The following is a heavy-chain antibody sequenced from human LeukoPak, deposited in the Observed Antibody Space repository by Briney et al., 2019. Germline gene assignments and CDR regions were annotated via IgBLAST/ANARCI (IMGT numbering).Heavy chain of an antibody. CDR1: GFTFDDYA. D-gene: IGHD5-18*01. V-gene: IGHV3-43*02. CDR2: ISGDGGST. CDR3: ATDTAMVTVGY. J-gene: IGHJ4*02. Sequence: GGSLRLSCAASGFTFDDYAMHWVRQAPGKGLEWVSLISGDGGSTYYADPVKGRFTISRDNSKNSLYLQMNSLRTEDTALYYCATDTAMVTVGYWGQGTLVTVSS.